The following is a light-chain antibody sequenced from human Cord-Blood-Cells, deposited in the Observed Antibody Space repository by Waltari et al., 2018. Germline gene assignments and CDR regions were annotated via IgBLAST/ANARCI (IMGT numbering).Light chain of an antibody. CDR2: DVS. CDR1: SSDVGGYNY. J-gene: IGLJ3*02. Sequence: QSALTQPASVSGSPGQSITISSTGTSSDVGGYNYVSWYQQHPGKAPKLMIYDVSTRPSGVSNRFAGSKSGNAASLTISGLQAEDEADYYCSSYTSSSNWVFGGGTKLTVL. V-gene: IGLV2-14*03. CDR3: SSYTSSSNWV.